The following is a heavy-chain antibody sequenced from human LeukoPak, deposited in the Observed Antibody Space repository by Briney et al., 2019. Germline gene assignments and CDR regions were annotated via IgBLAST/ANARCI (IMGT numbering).Heavy chain of an antibody. Sequence: GGSLRLSCAASGFTFSSYWMHWVRQAPGKGLVWVSRINSDGSSTSYADSVKGRFTISRDNAKNMLYLQMNSLRAEDTAVYYCARYDGSGSYRYYWGQGTLVTVSS. CDR2: INSDGSST. J-gene: IGHJ4*02. V-gene: IGHV3-74*01. CDR3: ARYDGSGSYRYY. D-gene: IGHD3-10*01. CDR1: GFTFSSYW.